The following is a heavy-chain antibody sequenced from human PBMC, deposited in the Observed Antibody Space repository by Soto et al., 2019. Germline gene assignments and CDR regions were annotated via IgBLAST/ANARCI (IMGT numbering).Heavy chain of an antibody. D-gene: IGHD6-13*01. CDR1: GYSFTSYW. J-gene: IGHJ4*02. CDR3: ARHDIGAAGSRPSDY. CDR2: IDPSDSYT. V-gene: IGHV5-10-1*01. Sequence: GESLKISCKGSGYSFTSYWISWVRQMPGKGLEWMGRIDPSDSYTNYSPSFQGHVTISADKSISTAYLQWSSLKASDTAMYYCARHDIGAAGSRPSDYWGQGTLVTVSS.